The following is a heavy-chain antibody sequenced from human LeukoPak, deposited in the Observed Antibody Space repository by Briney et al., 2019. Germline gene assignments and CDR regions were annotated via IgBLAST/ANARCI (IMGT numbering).Heavy chain of an antibody. CDR1: GGSFSGYY. D-gene: IGHD3-3*01. J-gene: IGHJ5*02. CDR2: INHSGST. CDR3: ARPNTIFGVVKTNWFDP. V-gene: IGHV4-34*01. Sequence: SETLSLTCAVYGGSFSGYYWSWIRQPPGKGLEWIGEINHSGSTNYNPSLKSRVTISVDTSKNQFSLKLSSVTAADTAVYYRARPNTIFGVVKTNWFDPWGQGTLVTVSS.